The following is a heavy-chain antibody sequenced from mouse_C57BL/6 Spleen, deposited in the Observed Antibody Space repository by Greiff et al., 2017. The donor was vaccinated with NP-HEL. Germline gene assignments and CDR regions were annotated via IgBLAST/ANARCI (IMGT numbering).Heavy chain of an antibody. CDR2: IDPEDGET. J-gene: IGHJ1*03. V-gene: IGHV14-2*01. CDR1: GFNIKDYY. D-gene: IGHD2-1*01. Sequence: VHVKQSGAELVKPGASVKLSCTASGFNIKDYYMHWVKQRTEQGLEWIGRIDPEDGETKYAPKFQGKATITADTSSNTAYLQLSSLTSEDTAVYYCARYYGNAWYFDVWGTGTTVTVSS. CDR3: ARYYGNAWYFDV.